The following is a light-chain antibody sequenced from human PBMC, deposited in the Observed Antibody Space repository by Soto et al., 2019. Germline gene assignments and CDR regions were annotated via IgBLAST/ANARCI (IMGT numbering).Light chain of an antibody. CDR1: QSVSTN. J-gene: IGKJ5*01. CDR3: QHYNNSST. CDR2: GAS. V-gene: IGKV3-15*01. Sequence: EIVMTQSPATLSVSPGERATLSCRASQSVSTNLAWYQQKPGQAPRLLIYGASTRATVIPARFSCSGSGTAYTLTISIQQAEDFAVYYCQHYNNSSTFGQGTRLGIK.